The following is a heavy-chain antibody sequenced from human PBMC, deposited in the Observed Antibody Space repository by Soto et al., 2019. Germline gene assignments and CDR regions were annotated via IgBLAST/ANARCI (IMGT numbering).Heavy chain of an antibody. D-gene: IGHD2-15*01. Sequence: GGSLRLSCAASGFTFSSYSMNWVRQAPGKGLEWVSYISSSSSTIYYADSVKGRFTISRDNAKNSLYLQMNSLRAEDTAVYYCARSPPYCSGGSCYTYYYYYYMDVWGKGTTVTVSS. J-gene: IGHJ6*03. V-gene: IGHV3-48*01. CDR2: ISSSSSTI. CDR3: ARSPPYCSGGSCYTYYYYYYMDV. CDR1: GFTFSSYS.